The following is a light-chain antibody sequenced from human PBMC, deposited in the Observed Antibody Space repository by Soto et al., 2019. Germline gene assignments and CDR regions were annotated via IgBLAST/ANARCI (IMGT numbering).Light chain of an antibody. CDR3: SLYTSSSTFV. J-gene: IGLJ1*01. V-gene: IGLV2-18*01. CDR2: EVS. CDR1: SRDVGSYNR. Sequence: QSALTQPPSVSGSPGQSVTISCTGTSRDVGSYNRVSWYQQSPGTAPKLMIYEVSNRPSGVSDRFSGSKSGNTASLTISGLQAEDEADYYCSLYTSSSTFVFGTGTKLTVL.